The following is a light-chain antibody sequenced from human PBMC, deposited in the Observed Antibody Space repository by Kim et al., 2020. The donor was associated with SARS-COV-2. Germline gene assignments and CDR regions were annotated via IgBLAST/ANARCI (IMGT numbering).Light chain of an antibody. CDR2: EVI. CDR3: SSFAGSNNFGV. CDR1: SSDVGGYNY. J-gene: IGLJ3*02. V-gene: IGLV2-8*01. Sequence: QSALTQPPSASGSPGQSVTISCTGTSSDVGGYNYVYWYQQHPGKAPKLMIYEVIKRPSGVPDRFSGSKSGNTASLTVSGLQPDDEADYYCSSFAGSNNFGVFGGGTQLTVL.